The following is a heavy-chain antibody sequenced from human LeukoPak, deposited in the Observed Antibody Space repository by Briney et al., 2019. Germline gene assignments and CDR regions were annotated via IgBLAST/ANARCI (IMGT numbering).Heavy chain of an antibody. J-gene: IGHJ4*02. CDR2: IKQDGSEK. CDR1: GFTFSSYW. D-gene: IGHD6-13*01. Sequence: GGPLRLSCAASGFTFSSYWMSWVRQAPGKGLEWVANIKQDGSEKYYVDSVKGRFTISRDNAKNSLYLQMNSLRAEDTAVYYCARDRYISRSWGYVFDYWGQGTLVTVSS. CDR3: ARDRYISRSWGYVFDY. V-gene: IGHV3-7*01.